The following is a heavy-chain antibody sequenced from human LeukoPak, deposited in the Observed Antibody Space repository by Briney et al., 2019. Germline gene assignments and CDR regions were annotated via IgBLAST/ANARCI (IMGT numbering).Heavy chain of an antibody. CDR3: ATRGYCSSTSCYTSRYGMDV. D-gene: IGHD2-2*02. CDR2: IYSGGST. CDR1: GFTVSSNY. V-gene: IGHV3-53*01. J-gene: IGHJ6*02. Sequence: PGRSLRLSCAASGFTVSSNYMSWVRQAPGKGLEWVSVIYSGGSTYYADSVKGRFTISRDNSKNTLYLQMNSLRAEDTAVYYCATRGYCSSTSCYTSRYGMDVWGQGTTVTVSS.